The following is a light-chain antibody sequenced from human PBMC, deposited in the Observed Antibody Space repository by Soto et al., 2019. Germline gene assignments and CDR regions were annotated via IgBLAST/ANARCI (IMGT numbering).Light chain of an antibody. J-gene: IGKJ1*01. CDR1: QSISSW. V-gene: IGKV1-5*03. CDR3: QQYNSYGWT. Sequence: DIHVTQSPSTLSASVGDRFTITVRASQSISSWLAWYQQKKGKAPKILIYKASSLASGVPSRFRGSGSGTEFTLTISSLQPDDFETYYCQQYNSYGWTFGQGTKVDIK. CDR2: KAS.